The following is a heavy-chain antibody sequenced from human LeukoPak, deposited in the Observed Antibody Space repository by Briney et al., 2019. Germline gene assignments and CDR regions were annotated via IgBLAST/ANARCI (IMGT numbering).Heavy chain of an antibody. CDR2: ISGSGGST. D-gene: IGHD2-15*01. J-gene: IGHJ4*02. V-gene: IGHV3-23*01. CDR3: AKGQPKSRASRGVVVVAAPPYYFDY. Sequence: PGRSLRLSCAASGFTFSSYAMHWVRQAPGKGLGWVSAISGSGGSTYYADSVKGRFTISRDNSKNTLYLQMNSLRAEDTAVYYCAKGQPKSRASRGVVVVAAPPYYFDYWGQGTLVTVSS. CDR1: GFTFSSYA.